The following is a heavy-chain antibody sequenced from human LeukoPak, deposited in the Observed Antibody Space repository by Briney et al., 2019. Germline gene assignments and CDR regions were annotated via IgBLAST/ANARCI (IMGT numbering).Heavy chain of an antibody. Sequence: SETLSLACTVSGGSISSYYWSWIRQPPGKGLEWIGYIYYSGSTTYNPSLKSRVTISVDTSMNQFSLKLSSVTAADTAVYYCATYYYDSSGWYYFDPWGQGTLVTVSS. CDR3: ATYYYDSSGWYYFDP. V-gene: IGHV4-59*01. CDR2: IYYSGST. D-gene: IGHD3-22*01. J-gene: IGHJ4*02. CDR1: GGSISSYY.